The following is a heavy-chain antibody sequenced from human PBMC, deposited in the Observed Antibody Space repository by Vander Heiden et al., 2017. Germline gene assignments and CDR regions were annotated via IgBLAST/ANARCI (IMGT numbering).Heavy chain of an antibody. CDR2: ISYDGSNK. J-gene: IGHJ4*02. V-gene: IGHV3-30-3*01. Sequence: PGRSLRLSCAASGFTFSSYAMHWVRQAPGKGLEWVAVISYDGSNKYYADSVKGRFTISRDNSKNTLYLQMNSLRAEDTAVYYCARDRTARGFDYWCQGTLVTVSS. D-gene: IGHD2-21*02. CDR1: GFTFSSYA. CDR3: ARDRTARGFDY.